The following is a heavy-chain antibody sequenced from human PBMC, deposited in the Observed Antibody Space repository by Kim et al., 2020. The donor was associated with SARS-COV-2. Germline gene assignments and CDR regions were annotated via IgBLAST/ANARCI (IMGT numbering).Heavy chain of an antibody. Sequence: GGSLRLSCAASGFTVSNSYMSWIRQAPGKGLEWVSVIYDDGTTYNADSVKGRFTISRDNPKNTLHLQMNSLSVEDTAMYYCARGARFSAIVDFWGQGTLV. CDR2: IYDDGTT. CDR3: ARGARFSAIVDF. J-gene: IGHJ4*02. CDR1: GFTVSNSY. V-gene: IGHV3-53*01. D-gene: IGHD3-3*01.